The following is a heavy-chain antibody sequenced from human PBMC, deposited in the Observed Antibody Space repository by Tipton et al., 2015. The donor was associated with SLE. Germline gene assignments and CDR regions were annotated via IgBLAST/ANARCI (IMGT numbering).Heavy chain of an antibody. J-gene: IGHJ6*02. D-gene: IGHD5-24*01. CDR1: GGSISSYY. Sequence: TLSLTCTVSGGSISSYYWSWIRQPPGKGLEWIGYIYYSGSTNYNPSLKSRVTISVDTSKNQFSLKLSSVTAADTAVYYCARDTGYKRHYYGMDVWGQGTTVTASS. CDR2: IYYSGST. CDR3: ARDTGYKRHYYGMDV. V-gene: IGHV4-59*01.